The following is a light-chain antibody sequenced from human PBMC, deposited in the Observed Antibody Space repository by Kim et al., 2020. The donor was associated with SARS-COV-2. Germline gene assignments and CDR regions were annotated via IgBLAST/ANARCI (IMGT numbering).Light chain of an antibody. CDR2: EVS. V-gene: IGKV2D-29*01. Sequence: PASSSCKSSQSLLNSDGKTYFYWYLQEPGQPPQLLIYEVSKRFSGVSDRFSASGSGTDFTLKISRVEAEDVGTYYCLQGSQVPLTFGGGTKVDIK. CDR1: QSLLNSDGKTY. J-gene: IGKJ4*01. CDR3: LQGSQVPLT.